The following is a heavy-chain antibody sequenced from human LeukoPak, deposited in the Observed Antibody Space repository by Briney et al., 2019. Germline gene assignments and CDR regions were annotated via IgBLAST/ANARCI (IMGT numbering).Heavy chain of an antibody. CDR3: ARDHYYDSTFDY. D-gene: IGHD3-22*01. CDR1: GFRFSSYD. CDR2: ISSSGTTI. V-gene: IGHV3-48*03. J-gene: IGHJ4*02. Sequence: GGFLRLSCAASGFRFSSYDMNWVRQAPGKGLEWVSYISSSGTTIYYADSVKGRFTISRDNAQNSLYLHMNSLRAEDTAVYYCARDHYYDSTFDYWGQGTLVTVSS.